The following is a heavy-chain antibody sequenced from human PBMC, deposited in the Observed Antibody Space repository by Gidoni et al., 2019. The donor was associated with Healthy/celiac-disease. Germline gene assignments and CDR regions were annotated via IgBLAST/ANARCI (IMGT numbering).Heavy chain of an antibody. D-gene: IGHD6-19*01. CDR3: ASSRPQQWLVREGMDV. CDR1: GGTFSSYA. Sequence: QVQLVQSGAEVKKPGSSVKVSCKASGGTFSSYAISWVRRSPGPGLEWMGGIIPFLGTANYAQKFQGRVTITADESTSTAYMELSSLRSEDTAVYYCASSRPQQWLVREGMDVWGQGTTVTVSS. V-gene: IGHV1-69*01. CDR2: IIPFLGTA. J-gene: IGHJ6*02.